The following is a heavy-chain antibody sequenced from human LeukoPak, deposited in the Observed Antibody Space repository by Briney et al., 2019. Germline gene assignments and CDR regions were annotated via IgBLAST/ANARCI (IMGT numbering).Heavy chain of an antibody. CDR1: GFTFSNDA. CDR2: INDGGEST. D-gene: IGHD3-22*01. V-gene: IGHV3-23*01. CDR3: AKIESSGYYSRYFDY. Sequence: GGSLIRSCAASGFTFSNDAMGWVRQAPGMGLEWVSTINDGGESTHYADSVKGRFTISRDNSKNTLYLQMNSLRAEDTAVYYCAKIESSGYYSRYFDYWGQGTLVTVSS. J-gene: IGHJ4*02.